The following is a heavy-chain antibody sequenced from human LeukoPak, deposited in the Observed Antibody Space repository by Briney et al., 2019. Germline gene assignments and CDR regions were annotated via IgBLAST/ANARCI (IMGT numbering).Heavy chain of an antibody. CDR1: GGSISSYY. J-gene: IGHJ3*02. Sequence: PSETLSLTCTVSGGSISSYYWSWIRQPPGKGLEWIGYIYDSVFTKYNPSLKSRVTISVDTSKSQFSLRLSSVTAADTAVYYCASVWGAFDIWGQGTMVTVSS. CDR3: ASVWGAFDI. CDR2: IYDSVFT. V-gene: IGHV4-59*08. D-gene: IGHD3-16*01.